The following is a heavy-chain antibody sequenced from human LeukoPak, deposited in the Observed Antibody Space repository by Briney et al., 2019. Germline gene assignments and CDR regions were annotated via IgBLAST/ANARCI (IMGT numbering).Heavy chain of an antibody. CDR2: IKEDGSEI. CDR3: ARGVYAFDI. J-gene: IGHJ3*02. CDR1: GFTFSNYW. D-gene: IGHD3-3*01. Sequence: GGSLRLSCAASGFTFSNYWVTWVRQTPGRGLEWVAYIKEDGSEIYYVDSVKGRFTISRDNAKNSLYLLMNSLRAEDTAVYYCARGVYAFDIWGQGTMVTVSS. V-gene: IGHV3-7*01.